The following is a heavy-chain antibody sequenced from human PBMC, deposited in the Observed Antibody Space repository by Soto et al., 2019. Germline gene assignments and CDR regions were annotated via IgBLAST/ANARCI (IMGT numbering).Heavy chain of an antibody. D-gene: IGHD3-10*01. CDR1: GGSISSSSYY. Sequence: QLQLQESGPGLVKPSETLSLTCTVSGGSISSSSYYWGWIRQPPGKGLEWIGSFYYSGSTYYNPSLKSRVTISGDTSKNKFSLKLSSVTAADTAVYYCARWYGSEVFDYWGQGTLVTVSS. J-gene: IGHJ4*02. CDR3: ARWYGSEVFDY. CDR2: FYYSGST. V-gene: IGHV4-39*01.